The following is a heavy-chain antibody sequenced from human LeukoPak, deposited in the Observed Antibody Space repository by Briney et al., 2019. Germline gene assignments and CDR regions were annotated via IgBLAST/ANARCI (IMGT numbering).Heavy chain of an antibody. J-gene: IGHJ4*02. CDR1: GGSISSYY. CDR3: ARGVDDYGDSGYFDY. V-gene: IGHV4-59*01. Sequence: PSETLSLTCTVSGGSISSYYWSWIRQPPGKGLEWIGYIYYRGSTNYNPSLKSRVTISVDTSKNQFSLKLSSVTAADTAVYYCARGVDDYGDSGYFDYWGQGTLVTVSS. D-gene: IGHD4-17*01. CDR2: IYYRGST.